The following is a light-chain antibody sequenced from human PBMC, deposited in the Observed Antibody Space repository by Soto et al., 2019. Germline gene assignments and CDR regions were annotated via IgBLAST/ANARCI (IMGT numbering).Light chain of an antibody. CDR2: DVS. CDR1: SSDVGGYKY. Sequence: QSVLTQPDSVSGSPGQSITICCTGTSSDVGGYKYVSWYQQYPGKAPKLMIYDVSNRPSGVSNRFSGSKSGNTASLTISGLQAEDEADYYCRSYTSSSSYVFGTGTGSPS. CDR3: RSYTSSSSYV. J-gene: IGLJ1*01. V-gene: IGLV2-14*03.